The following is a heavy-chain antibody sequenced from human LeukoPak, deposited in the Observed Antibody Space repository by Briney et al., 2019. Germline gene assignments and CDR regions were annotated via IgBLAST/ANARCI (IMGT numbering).Heavy chain of an antibody. V-gene: IGHV3-30*04. CDR3: ARASDYYGSGSQYGMDV. D-gene: IGHD3-10*01. Sequence: PGRSLRLSCAASGFTVSSYAMHWVRQSPGKGLEWVAVISYDGSNKYYADSVKGRFTISRDNSKNTLYLQMNSLRAEDTAVYYCARASDYYGSGSQYGMDVWGQGTTVTVSS. J-gene: IGHJ6*02. CDR1: GFTVSSYA. CDR2: ISYDGSNK.